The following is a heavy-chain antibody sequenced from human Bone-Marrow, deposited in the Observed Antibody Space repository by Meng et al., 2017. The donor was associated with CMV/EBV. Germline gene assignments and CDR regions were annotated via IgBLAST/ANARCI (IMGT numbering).Heavy chain of an antibody. Sequence: SETLSLTCTVSGGSISSSSYYWGWIRQPPGKGLEWIGSIYYSGSTYYNPSLKSRVTISVDTSKNQFSPKLSSVTAADTAVYYCARHDPLAGLELRPHFDYWGQGTLVTVSS. D-gene: IGHD1-7*01. V-gene: IGHV4-39*01. CDR2: IYYSGST. CDR3: ARHDPLAGLELRPHFDY. J-gene: IGHJ4*02. CDR1: GGSISSSSYY.